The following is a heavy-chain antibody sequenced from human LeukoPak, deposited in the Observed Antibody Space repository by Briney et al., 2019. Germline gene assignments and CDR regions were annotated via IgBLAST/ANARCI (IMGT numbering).Heavy chain of an antibody. V-gene: IGHV1-69*02. D-gene: IGHD6-6*01. CDR2: IIPILGIA. CDR3: ARAGCSSSGWFDP. J-gene: IGHJ5*02. Sequence: SVKVSCKASGGTFSSYTISWVRQAPGQGLEWMGRIIPILGIANYAQKFQGRVTITADKSTSTAYMELSSLRSEDTAVYYCARAGCSSSGWFDPWGQGTLVTVSS. CDR1: GGTFSSYT.